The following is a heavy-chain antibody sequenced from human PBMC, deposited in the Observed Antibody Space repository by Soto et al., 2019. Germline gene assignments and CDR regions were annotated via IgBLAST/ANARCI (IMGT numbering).Heavy chain of an antibody. CDR2: IIPVFGTA. Sequence: QVQLVQSGAEVKTPGSSVKVSCKASGGSVSNYGISWVRQAPGQGLEWMGGIIPVFGTANYAQKFQGRVTITADESTSIVYMDVTSLRSEDTAVYYCARGDATKIVVTPYYAMDVWGQGTTVTVSS. V-gene: IGHV1-69*12. CDR3: ARGDATKIVVTPYYAMDV. J-gene: IGHJ6*02. CDR1: GGSVSNYG. D-gene: IGHD3-9*01.